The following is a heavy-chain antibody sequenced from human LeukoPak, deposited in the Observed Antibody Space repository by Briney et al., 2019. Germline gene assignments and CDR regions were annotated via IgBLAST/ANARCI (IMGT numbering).Heavy chain of an antibody. D-gene: IGHD3-10*01. J-gene: IGHJ5*02. CDR1: GFTFSNFG. CDR2: IHHDGSNK. V-gene: IGHV3-30*02. CDR3: AKAHYGSGSYFNWFDP. Sequence: GGSLRLSCAASGFTFSNFGMHWVRQAPGKGLDWVAFIHHDGSNKYYTDSVKGRFTISRDNSKNTLYLQMNSLRAEDTAVYYCAKAHYGSGSYFNWFDPWGQGTLVTVSS.